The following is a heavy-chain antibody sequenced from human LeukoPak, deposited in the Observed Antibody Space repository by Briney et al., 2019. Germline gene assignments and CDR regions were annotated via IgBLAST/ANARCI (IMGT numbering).Heavy chain of an antibody. J-gene: IGHJ4*02. CDR3: ATRFVRGWNFDY. Sequence: SGTLSLTCAVSGGSIGSSNWWSWVRQPPGKGLEWIGEIYHSGSTNYNPSLKSRVTISVDKSKNQFSLKLSSVTAADTAVYYCATRFVRGWNFDYWGQGTLVTVSS. CDR2: IYHSGST. D-gene: IGHD6-19*01. V-gene: IGHV4-4*02. CDR1: GGSIGSSNW.